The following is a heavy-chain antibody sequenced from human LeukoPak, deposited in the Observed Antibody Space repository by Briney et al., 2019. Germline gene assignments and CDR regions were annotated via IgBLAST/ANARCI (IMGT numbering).Heavy chain of an antibody. CDR1: GFTFSSYG. Sequence: GRSLRLSCAASGFTFSSYGMHWVRQAPGKGLEWVAVIWYDGSNKYYADSVKGRFTISRDNSKNTLYLQMNSLRAEDTAVYYCARRTRGERRVEYYFDYWGQGTLVTVSS. J-gene: IGHJ4*02. D-gene: IGHD1-26*01. CDR2: IWYDGSNK. V-gene: IGHV3-33*01. CDR3: ARRTRGERRVEYYFDY.